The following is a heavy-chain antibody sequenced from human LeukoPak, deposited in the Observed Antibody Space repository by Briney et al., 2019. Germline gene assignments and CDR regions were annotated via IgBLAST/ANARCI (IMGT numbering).Heavy chain of an antibody. J-gene: IGHJ4*02. V-gene: IGHV3-21*01. CDR2: ISSSSSYI. D-gene: IGHD3-9*01. CDR1: GFTFSSYS. Sequence: PGGSLRLSCAASGFTFSSYSMNWVRQAPGKGLEWVSSISSSSSYIYYADSVKGRFTISRDNAKNSLYLQMNSLRAEDTAVYYCAKDATGYLYYFDYWGQGTLVTVSS. CDR3: AKDATGYLYYFDY.